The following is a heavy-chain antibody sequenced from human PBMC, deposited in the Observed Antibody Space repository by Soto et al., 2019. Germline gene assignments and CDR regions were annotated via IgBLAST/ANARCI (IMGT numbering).Heavy chain of an antibody. CDR2: INAGNGNT. J-gene: IGHJ3*02. CDR3: ARDGPMGIAVAGTIHYAFDI. V-gene: IGHV1-3*01. CDR1: GYTFTSYA. Sequence: QVQLVQSGAEVKKPGASVKVSCKASGYTFTSYAMHWVRQAPGQRLEWMGWINAGNGNTKYSQKFQGRVTITRDTSASTAYMELSSLRSEDTAVYDCARDGPMGIAVAGTIHYAFDIWGQGTMVTVSS. D-gene: IGHD6-19*01.